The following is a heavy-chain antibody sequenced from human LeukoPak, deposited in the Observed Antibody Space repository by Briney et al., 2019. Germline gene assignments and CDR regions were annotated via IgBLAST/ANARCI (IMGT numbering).Heavy chain of an antibody. J-gene: IGHJ4*02. CDR3: AKAYYNWNLFDY. V-gene: IGHV3-23*01. CDR2: ISGSGGST. Sequence: ETLSLTCAVYGGSFSGYYWSWIRQPPGKGLEWVSAISGSGGSTYYADSVKGRFTISRDNSKNTLYLQMNSLRAEDTAVYYCAKAYYNWNLFDYWGQGTLVTVSS. D-gene: IGHD1-7*01. CDR1: GGSFSGYY.